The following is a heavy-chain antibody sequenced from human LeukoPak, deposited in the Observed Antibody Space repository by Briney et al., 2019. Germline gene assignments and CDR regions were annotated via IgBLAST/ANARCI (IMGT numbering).Heavy chain of an antibody. J-gene: IGHJ3*02. Sequence: GGSLRLSCAASGFTVSSNYMSWVRQAPGKGLEWVSVIYSGGSTYYADSVKGRFTISRDNSKNTLYLQMNSLRAEDTAVYYCARESGSYPRKAFDIWGQGTMVTVSS. D-gene: IGHD1-26*01. CDR3: ARESGSYPRKAFDI. CDR2: IYSGGST. V-gene: IGHV3-66*01. CDR1: GFTVSSNY.